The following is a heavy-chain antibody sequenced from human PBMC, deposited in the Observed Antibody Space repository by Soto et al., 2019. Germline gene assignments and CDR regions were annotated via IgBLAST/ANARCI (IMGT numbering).Heavy chain of an antibody. J-gene: IGHJ4*01. Sequence: PSQTLSLTCAITGDSVSSNSAGWSWVRQSPSRGLEWLGRTYYRSKWYYEYAVSVRGRITINPDTSKNQYSLQLNSVTPEDTAVSFCERGEQYSGRIFDYWGQGTLVTVSS. D-gene: IGHD1-26*01. CDR3: ERGEQYSGRIFDY. CDR2: TYYRSKWYY. CDR1: GDSVSSNSAG. V-gene: IGHV6-1*01.